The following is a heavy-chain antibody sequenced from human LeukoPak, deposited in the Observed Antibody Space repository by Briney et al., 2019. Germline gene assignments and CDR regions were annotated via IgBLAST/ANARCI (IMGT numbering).Heavy chain of an antibody. CDR2: IYYSGST. Sequence: SQTLSLTCTVSGGSISSDGYYWSWIRQHPGKGLEWIGYIYYSGSTYYNPSLKSRVTISVDTSKNQFSLKLSSVTAADTAVYYCAREHDSSGYYLNNWFDPWGQGTLVTVSS. J-gene: IGHJ5*02. V-gene: IGHV4-31*03. CDR3: AREHDSSGYYLNNWFDP. D-gene: IGHD3-22*01. CDR1: GGSISSDGYY.